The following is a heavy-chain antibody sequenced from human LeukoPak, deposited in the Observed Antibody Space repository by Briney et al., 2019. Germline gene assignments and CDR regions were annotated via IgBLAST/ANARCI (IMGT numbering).Heavy chain of an antibody. CDR1: GYTFTSYC. D-gene: IGHD2-2*02. CDR2: INPSGGST. Sequence: ASVKVSCKASGYTFTSYCMHWVRQAPGQGLEWMGIINPSGGSTSYAQKFQGRVTMTRDTSTSTVYMELSSLRSEDTAVYYCARTWTPIVVVPAAIPPSFDPWGQGTLVTVSS. CDR3: ARTWTPIVVVPAAIPPSFDP. J-gene: IGHJ5*02. V-gene: IGHV1-46*01.